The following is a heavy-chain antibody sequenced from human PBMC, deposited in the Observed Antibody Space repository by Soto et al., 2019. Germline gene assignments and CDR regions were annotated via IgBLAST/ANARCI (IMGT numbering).Heavy chain of an antibody. D-gene: IGHD3-16*01. J-gene: IGHJ4*02. Sequence: QLQLQESGPGLVKPSETLSLTCTVSGGSISSSSYYWGWIRQPPGKGLEWIGNIYYSGNTYYNPSLKSRVTISIDTSKNQFSLKLSSGTAADEAVYDCARRGGISYDYWGQGTLVTVSS. V-gene: IGHV4-39*01. CDR1: GGSISSSSYY. CDR3: ARRGGISYDY. CDR2: IYYSGNT.